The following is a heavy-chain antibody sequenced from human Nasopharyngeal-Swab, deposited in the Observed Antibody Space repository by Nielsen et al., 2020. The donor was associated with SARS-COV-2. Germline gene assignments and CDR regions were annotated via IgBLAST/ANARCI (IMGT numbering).Heavy chain of an antibody. CDR1: GCTFSSYG. V-gene: IGHV1-69*10. Sequence: SSVNVSCKTSGCTFSSYGISWFRQAPGQGLDWMGGIIPILPITNYAQKFQDRVTITVDKSTSTAYMELSSLRSEDTAAYYCARGGWLRRDYYYSYYYMDVWGKGTTVTVSS. J-gene: IGHJ6*03. CDR3: ARGGWLRRDYYYSYYYMDV. D-gene: IGHD5-24*01. CDR2: IIPILPIT.